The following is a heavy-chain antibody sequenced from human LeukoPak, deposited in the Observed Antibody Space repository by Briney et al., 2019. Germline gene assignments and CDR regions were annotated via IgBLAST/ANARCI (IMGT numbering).Heavy chain of an antibody. V-gene: IGHV3-23*01. CDR3: VKDDGWVQYAN. CDR1: GFTFSSYA. J-gene: IGHJ4*02. Sequence: GGSLRLSCAASGFTFSSYAMSWVRQAPGKGLEWVSAISGSGGSTYYADSVKGRLTISRDNSKNTVYLQMNSLSAEDAAVYYCVKDDGWVQYANWGQGTLVTVSS. CDR2: ISGSGGST. D-gene: IGHD5-24*01.